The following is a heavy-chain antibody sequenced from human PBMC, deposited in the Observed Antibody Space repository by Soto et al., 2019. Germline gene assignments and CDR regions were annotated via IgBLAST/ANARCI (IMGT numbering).Heavy chain of an antibody. Sequence: SGPTLVKPTQTLTLTCTFSGFSLSTSGVGVGWIRQPPGKALEWLALIYWNDDKRYSPSLKSRLTITKDTSKNQVVLTMTNMDPVDTATYYCAHLEGRIAAAGSGGTINAFDIWGQGTMVTVSS. CDR2: IYWNDDK. D-gene: IGHD6-13*01. J-gene: IGHJ3*02. CDR3: AHLEGRIAAAGSGGTINAFDI. CDR1: GFSLSTSGVG. V-gene: IGHV2-5*01.